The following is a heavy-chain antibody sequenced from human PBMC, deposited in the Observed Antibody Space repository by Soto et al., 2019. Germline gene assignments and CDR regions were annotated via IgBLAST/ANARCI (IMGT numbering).Heavy chain of an antibody. CDR3: VRDSGSGWPNNWFDP. CDR2: IWYDGSNK. D-gene: IGHD6-19*01. J-gene: IGHJ5*02. V-gene: IGHV3-33*01. Sequence: QVQLVESGGGVVQPGRSLRLSCAASGFTFSSYGMHWVRQAPGKGLEWVAVIWYDGSNKYYADSVKGRFTISRDNSKNTLYLQMNSLRAEDTAVYYCVRDSGSGWPNNWFDPWGQGTLVTVSS. CDR1: GFTFSSYG.